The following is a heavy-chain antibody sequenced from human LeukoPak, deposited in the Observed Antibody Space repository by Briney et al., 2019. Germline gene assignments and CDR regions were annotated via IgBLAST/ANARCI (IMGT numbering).Heavy chain of an antibody. CDR1: GGTFSTYA. CDR2: IIPIFGTT. Sequence: GSSVKVSCKTSGGTFSTYAITWVRQAPGQGLEWMGGIIPIFGTTNYAQKFQGRVTITTDESTSTAYMELSSLRSEDTAVYYCARGVYRIFPGGDWFESWGQGTLVTVSS. V-gene: IGHV1-69*05. CDR3: ARGVYRIFPGGDWFES. J-gene: IGHJ5*01. D-gene: IGHD2-21*01.